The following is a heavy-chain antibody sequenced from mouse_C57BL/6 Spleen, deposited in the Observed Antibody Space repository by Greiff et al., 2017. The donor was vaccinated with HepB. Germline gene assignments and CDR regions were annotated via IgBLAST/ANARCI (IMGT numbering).Heavy chain of an antibody. V-gene: IGHV1-82*01. Sequence: QVQLQQSGPELVKPGASVKISCKASGYAFSSSWMNWVKQRPGKGLEWIGRIYPGDGDTNYNGKFKGKATLTADKSSSTDYMQLSSLTSEDSAVYFCATSPGSSYMFAYWGQGTLVTVSA. D-gene: IGHD1-1*01. J-gene: IGHJ3*01. CDR3: ATSPGSSYMFAY. CDR1: GYAFSSSW. CDR2: IYPGDGDT.